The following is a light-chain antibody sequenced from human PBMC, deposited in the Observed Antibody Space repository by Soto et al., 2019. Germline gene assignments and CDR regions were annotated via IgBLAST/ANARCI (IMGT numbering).Light chain of an antibody. V-gene: IGLV2-14*03. CDR2: DVN. Sequence: QPVLTQPASVSGSPGQSITISCTGTSSDVGGYNYVSWYQQHPGNAPKLMIYDVNSRPSGVSNRFSGSKSGNTASLTISGLQAEDEADYYCSSYTSSSALILFGRGTKLTVL. CDR3: SSYTSSSALIL. J-gene: IGLJ2*01. CDR1: SSDVGGYNY.